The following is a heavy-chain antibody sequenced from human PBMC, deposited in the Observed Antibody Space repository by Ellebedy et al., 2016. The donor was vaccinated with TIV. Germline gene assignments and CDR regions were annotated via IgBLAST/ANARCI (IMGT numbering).Heavy chain of an antibody. CDR1: GFTFSSYS. D-gene: IGHD3-10*01. J-gene: IGHJ4*02. V-gene: IGHV3-21*01. Sequence: GASLKISCAASGFTFSSYSMNWVRPAPGKGLEWVSSISSSSSYIYYADSVKGRVTISRENGKNSLYLQMNSLRAEDTAVYYCASSRGVPDYWGQGTLVTVSS. CDR3: ASSRGVPDY. CDR2: ISSSSSYI.